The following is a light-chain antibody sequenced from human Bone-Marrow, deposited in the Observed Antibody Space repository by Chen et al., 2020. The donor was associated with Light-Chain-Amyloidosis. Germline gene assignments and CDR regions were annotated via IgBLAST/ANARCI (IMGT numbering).Light chain of an antibody. CDR2: DAS. CDR1: QSIATY. CDR3: QQRSSWPT. V-gene: IGKV3-11*01. J-gene: IGKJ1*01. Sequence: EIVLTQSPASLSLAPGERATLSCRASQSIATYLAWFQQRPGQPPRVLMYDASTRATGIQARFSGSGSGTDFTLTVSSLEPEDFAVYYCQQRSSWPTFGQGTRVE.